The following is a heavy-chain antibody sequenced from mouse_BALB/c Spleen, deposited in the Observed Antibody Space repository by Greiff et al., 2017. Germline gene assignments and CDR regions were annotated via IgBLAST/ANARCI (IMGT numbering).Heavy chain of an antibody. J-gene: IGHJ4*01. CDR1: GYTFTSYY. CDR2: INPSNGGT. V-gene: IGHV1S81*02. CDR3: TRERVLLGLGMDY. Sequence: QVHVKQSGAELVKPGASVKLSCKASGYTFTSYYMYWVKQRPGQGLEWIGEINPSNGGTNFNEKFKSKATLTVDKSSSTAYMQLSSLTSEDSAVYYCTRERVLLGLGMDYWGQGTSVTVSA. D-gene: IGHD2-2*01.